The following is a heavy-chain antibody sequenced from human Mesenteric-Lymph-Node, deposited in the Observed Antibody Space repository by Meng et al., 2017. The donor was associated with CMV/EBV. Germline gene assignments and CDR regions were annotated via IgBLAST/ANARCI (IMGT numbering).Heavy chain of an antibody. CDR3: ARDFSSGSSLDY. V-gene: IGHV3-11*04. CDR1: GFTFSDYY. D-gene: IGHD1-26*01. J-gene: IGHJ4*02. CDR2: ISSSGNTI. Sequence: GESLKISCEASGFTFSDYYMSWIRQAPGKGLEWVSYISSSGNTIYFADSLKGRFTVSRDNAKNSLYLQMNSLTAEDTALYYCARDFSSGSSLDYRGQGTLVTVSS.